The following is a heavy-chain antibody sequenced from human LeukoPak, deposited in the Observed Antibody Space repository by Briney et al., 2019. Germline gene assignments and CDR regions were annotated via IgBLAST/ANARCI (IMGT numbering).Heavy chain of an antibody. CDR2: INHSGST. Sequence: PSETLSLTCAVYGGSFSGYYWSWIRQPPGKGLEWIGEINHSGSTNYNPSLKSRVTISVDTSKNQFSLKLSSVTAADTAVYYCATRSYCDFWSGYAWFDYWGQGTLVTVSS. J-gene: IGHJ4*02. D-gene: IGHD3-3*01. CDR3: ATRSYCDFWSGYAWFDY. CDR1: GGSFSGYY. V-gene: IGHV4-34*01.